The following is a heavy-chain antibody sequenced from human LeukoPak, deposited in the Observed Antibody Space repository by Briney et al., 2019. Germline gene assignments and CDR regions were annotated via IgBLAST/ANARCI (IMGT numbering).Heavy chain of an antibody. Sequence: GGSLRLSCAASGFTFSSYSMNWVRQAPGKGLEWVSSISSSSSYIYYADSLKGRFTISRDNSKNTLYLQMNSLRAEDTAVYYCARDYLGRRGGTLDYWGQGTLGTVSS. CDR1: GFTFSSYS. V-gene: IGHV3-21*01. CDR2: ISSSSSYI. D-gene: IGHD2-15*01. CDR3: ARDYLGRRGGTLDY. J-gene: IGHJ4*02.